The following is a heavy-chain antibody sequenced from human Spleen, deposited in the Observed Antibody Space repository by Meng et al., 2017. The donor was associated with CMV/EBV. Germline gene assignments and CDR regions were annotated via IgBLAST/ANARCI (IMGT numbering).Heavy chain of an antibody. J-gene: IGHJ3*02. CDR1: GFTFSSYS. CDR2: ISSSSSYI. Sequence: GESLKISCASSGFTFSSYSMNWVRQAPGKGLEWVSSISSSSSYIYYADSVKGRFTISRDNAKNSLYLQMNSLRAEDTAVYYCARDLEEGSDYGDSGAFDIWGQGTMVTVSS. CDR3: ARDLEEGSDYGDSGAFDI. V-gene: IGHV3-21*01. D-gene: IGHD4-17*01.